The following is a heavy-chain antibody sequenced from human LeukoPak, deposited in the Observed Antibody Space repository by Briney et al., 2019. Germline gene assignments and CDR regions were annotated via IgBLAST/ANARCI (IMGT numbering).Heavy chain of an antibody. CDR2: ISAYNGNT. CDR1: RYTFPSYG. J-gene: IGHJ6*03. D-gene: IGHD6-25*01. Sequence: ASVKVSCKASRYTFPSYGIRGVRQAPGQGLEWMGWISAYNGNTNYAQKLQSRVTMTTDTSTSTAYMELRSLRSDDTAVYYCARATKGQRGYYYYYMDVWGKGTTVTVSS. V-gene: IGHV1-18*01. CDR3: ARATKGQRGYYYYYMDV.